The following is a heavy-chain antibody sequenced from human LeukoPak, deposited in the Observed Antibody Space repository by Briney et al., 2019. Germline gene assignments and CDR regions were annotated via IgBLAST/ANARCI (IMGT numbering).Heavy chain of an antibody. CDR3: ASMMYYDGSGSYYNPTYYSDY. CDR1: GGSISSSRYY. CDR2: VYYSGNT. Sequence: SETLSLTCTVSGGSISSSRYYWGWIRQPPGKGLEWIGRVYYSGNTYYNPSLKSRVTISVDTSKNQFSLNLSSVTAADTAVYYCASMMYYDGSGSYYNPTYYSDYWGQGTLVTVSS. J-gene: IGHJ4*02. V-gene: IGHV4-39*01. D-gene: IGHD3-10*01.